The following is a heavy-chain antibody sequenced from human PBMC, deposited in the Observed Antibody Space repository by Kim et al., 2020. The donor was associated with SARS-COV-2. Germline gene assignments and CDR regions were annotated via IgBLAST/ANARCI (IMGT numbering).Heavy chain of an antibody. V-gene: IGHV3-21*01. J-gene: IGHJ2*01. D-gene: IGHD3-10*01. CDR2: ISSSSSYI. Sequence: GGSLRLSCAASGFTFSSYSMNWVRQAPGKGLEWVSSISSSSSYIYYADSVKGRFTISRDNAKNSLYLQMNSLRAEDTAVYYCAREAYYYGSGSYYKGDWYFDLWGRGTLVTVSS. CDR1: GFTFSSYS. CDR3: AREAYYYGSGSYYKGDWYFDL.